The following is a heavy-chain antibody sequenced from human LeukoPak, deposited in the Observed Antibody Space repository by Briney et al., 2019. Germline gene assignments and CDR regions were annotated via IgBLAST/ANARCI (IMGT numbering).Heavy chain of an antibody. D-gene: IGHD2-21*01. V-gene: IGHV1-46*01. CDR3: AREGGLPGYSDAFDI. Sequence: GASVKVSCKASGYTFTSYYMHWVRQAPGQGLEWMGIINPSGGSTSYAQKFQGRVTMTRDMSTSTVYMELSSLRSEDTAVYYCAREGGLPGYSDAFDIWGQGTMVTVSS. CDR2: INPSGGST. J-gene: IGHJ3*02. CDR1: GYTFTSYY.